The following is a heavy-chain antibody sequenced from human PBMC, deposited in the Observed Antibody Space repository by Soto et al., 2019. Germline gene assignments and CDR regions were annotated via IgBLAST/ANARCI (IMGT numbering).Heavy chain of an antibody. CDR2: IYYSGST. V-gene: IGHV4-39*01. J-gene: IGHJ5*02. D-gene: IGHD6-19*01. CDR3: ARRVGVAPHWFDP. CDR1: GGSISSSSYY. Sequence: SETLSLTCTVSGGSISSSSYYWGWIRQPPGKGLEWIGSIYYSGSTYYNPSLKSRVTISVDTSKNQFSLKLSSVTAADTAVYYCARRVGVAPHWFDPWVQGNLVTVPS.